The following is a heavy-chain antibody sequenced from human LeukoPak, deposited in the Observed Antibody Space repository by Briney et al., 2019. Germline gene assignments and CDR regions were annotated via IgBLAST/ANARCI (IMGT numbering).Heavy chain of an antibody. Sequence: GGSLRLSCAASGFTVSSNYMSWVRQAPGKGLEWVSVIYSGGSTYYADSVKGRFTISRDNSKNTLYLQMNSPRAEDTAVYYCARVARYYDILTGYGGVYYFDYWGQGTLVTVSS. D-gene: IGHD3-9*01. CDR2: IYSGGST. CDR3: ARVARYYDILTGYGGVYYFDY. CDR1: GFTVSSNY. J-gene: IGHJ4*02. V-gene: IGHV3-53*01.